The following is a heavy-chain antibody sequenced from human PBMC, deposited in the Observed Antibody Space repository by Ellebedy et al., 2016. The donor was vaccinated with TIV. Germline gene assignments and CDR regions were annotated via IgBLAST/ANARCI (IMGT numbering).Heavy chain of an antibody. CDR3: ASVTFSSLSPFDY. D-gene: IGHD2-2*01. J-gene: IGHJ4*02. V-gene: IGHV1-2*02. CDR1: GYTFTDYH. CDR2: IYPSRGDT. Sequence: AASVTVSCKTSGYTFTDYHIHWVRQAPGQGLEWMGWIYPSRGDTQYAQKFQGRVTMTRDTSITTAYMELNRLTSDDTAVYYCASVTFSSLSPFDYWGQGTLVTVTS.